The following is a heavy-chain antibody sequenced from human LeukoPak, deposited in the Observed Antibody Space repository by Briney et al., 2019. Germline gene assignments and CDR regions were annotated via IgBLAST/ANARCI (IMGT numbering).Heavy chain of an antibody. CDR1: GFTFSNYG. CDR2: ISGSGGST. Sequence: GGSLRLSCAASGFTFSNYGMSWVRQAPGKGLEWLSAISGSGGSTYYADSVKGRFTISRDNSKNTLYLQMNSLRAEDTAVYYCAKYEYYYDSSGYLLYWGQGTLVTVSS. J-gene: IGHJ4*02. D-gene: IGHD3-22*01. V-gene: IGHV3-23*01. CDR3: AKYEYYYDSSGYLLY.